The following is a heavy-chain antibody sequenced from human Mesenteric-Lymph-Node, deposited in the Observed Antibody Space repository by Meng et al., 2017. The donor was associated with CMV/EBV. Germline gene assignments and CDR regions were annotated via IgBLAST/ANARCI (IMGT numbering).Heavy chain of an antibody. J-gene: IGHJ4*02. Sequence: CAVYCGSFSNYYWTWIRQVPGKGPEWIGEINHSGIAKYNPSLKSRVIISIDTTKNQFSLNLYSVTAADTAIYYCVRAIIFGGTYADSWGQGTLVTVSS. V-gene: IGHV4-34*01. CDR3: VRAIIFGGTYADS. D-gene: IGHD1-26*01. CDR1: CGSFSNYY. CDR2: INHSGIA.